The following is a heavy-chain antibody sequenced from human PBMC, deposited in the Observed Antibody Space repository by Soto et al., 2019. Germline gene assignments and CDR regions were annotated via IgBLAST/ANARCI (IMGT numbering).Heavy chain of an antibody. V-gene: IGHV4-59*01. D-gene: IGHD1-1*01. J-gene: IGHJ3*02. CDR2: ISSSGST. CDR3: ARLAPRDGDPKTVRAFDI. CDR1: GGSITSFF. Sequence: QVQLQESGPGLVKPSETLSLTCTVSGGSITSFFWSWIRQPPGKGLEWIAYISSSGSTKYNPSLKSRVTISLDTSKNQFSRRSISVTAADTAVYYCARLAPRDGDPKTVRAFDIWGQGTMVTVSS.